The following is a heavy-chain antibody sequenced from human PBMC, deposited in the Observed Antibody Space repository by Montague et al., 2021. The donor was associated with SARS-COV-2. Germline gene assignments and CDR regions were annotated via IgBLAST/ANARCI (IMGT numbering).Heavy chain of an antibody. D-gene: IGHD3-16*01. Sequence: SETQSLTCTVSSGSISNYYWSWIWKPPGKELERNGFISHTASTNYNHSLESRVPISIDTSKSQFYLRVRSVTAADTDVYYCARSVQFAYGLDVWGQGTTVTVSS. CDR2: ISHTAST. CDR3: ARSVQFAYGLDV. V-gene: IGHV4-59*08. CDR1: SGSISNYY. J-gene: IGHJ6*02.